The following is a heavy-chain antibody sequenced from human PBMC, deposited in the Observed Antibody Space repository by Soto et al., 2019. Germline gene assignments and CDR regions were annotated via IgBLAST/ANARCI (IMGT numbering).Heavy chain of an antibody. CDR2: ISYDGSNK. J-gene: IGHJ4*02. CDR1: GFTFSSYG. CDR3: AKAEEKLKLNGYYFDY. V-gene: IGHV3-30*18. Sequence: PGESLKISCAASGFTFSSYGMHWVRQAPGKGLEWVAVISYDGSNKSYADSVKGRFTISRDNSKNTLYLQMNSLRAEDTAVYYCAKAEEKLKLNGYYFDYWGQGTLVTVSS. D-gene: IGHD1-7*01.